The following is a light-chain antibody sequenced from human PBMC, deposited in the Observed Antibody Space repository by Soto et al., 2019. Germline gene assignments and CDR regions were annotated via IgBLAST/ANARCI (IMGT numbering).Light chain of an antibody. CDR3: SSYASSIARV. Sequence: QSALTQPASVSGSPGQSITFSCTGTSNDIGGYNYVSWYQHHPGKAPKLIIYDVINRPSGVSHRFSGSKSGNTASLTISGLQAEDEADYYCSSYASSIARVFGTGTKLTVL. CDR1: SNDIGGYNY. CDR2: DVI. V-gene: IGLV2-14*03. J-gene: IGLJ1*01.